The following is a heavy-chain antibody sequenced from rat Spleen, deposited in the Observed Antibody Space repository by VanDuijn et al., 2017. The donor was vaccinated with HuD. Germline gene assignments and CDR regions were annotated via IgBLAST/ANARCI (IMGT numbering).Heavy chain of an antibody. D-gene: IGHD1-11*01. CDR3: ARHYGGYSEYVMDA. CDR2: IIYDGSRT. Sequence: EVQLAESGGGLVQPGRSLKLSCVASGFTFSDYNMAWVRQSPKKGLEWVATIIYDGSRTFYRDSVKGRCTISRDNAKSTLYLQMDSLRSEDTATYYCARHYGGYSEYVMDAWGQGASVTVSS. CDR1: GFTFSDYN. J-gene: IGHJ4*01. V-gene: IGHV5-7*01.